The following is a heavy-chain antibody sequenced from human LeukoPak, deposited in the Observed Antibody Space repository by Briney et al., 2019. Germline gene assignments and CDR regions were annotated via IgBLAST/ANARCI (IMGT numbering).Heavy chain of an antibody. CDR1: GGSISIYY. D-gene: IGHD5-12*01. Sequence: KTSETLSLTCTVSGGSISIYYWSWIRQPPGKWLEWIGSIYHSGSTYYNPSLKSRVTISVDTSKNQFSLKLSSVTAADTAVYYCARGTEWLRLPFYWGQGTLVTVSS. V-gene: IGHV4-38-2*02. CDR3: ARGTEWLRLPFY. J-gene: IGHJ4*02. CDR2: IYHSGST.